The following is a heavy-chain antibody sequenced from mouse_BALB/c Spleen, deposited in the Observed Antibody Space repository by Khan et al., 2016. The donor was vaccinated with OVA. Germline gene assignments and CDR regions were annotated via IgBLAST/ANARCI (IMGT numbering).Heavy chain of an antibody. CDR3: ATSYYGKRYYAMDY. V-gene: IGHV2-9*02. J-gene: IGHJ4*01. CDR2: IWAGGST. D-gene: IGHD2-1*01. CDR1: GFSLTSYG. Sequence: VELVESGPGLVAPSQSLSITCTVSGFSLTSYGVNWVRQPPGKGLEWLGVIWAGGSTNYNSALMSRLSISKDKSESQVFLKMNSLQTDDTAMYYCATSYYGKRYYAMDYWGQGTSVTVSS.